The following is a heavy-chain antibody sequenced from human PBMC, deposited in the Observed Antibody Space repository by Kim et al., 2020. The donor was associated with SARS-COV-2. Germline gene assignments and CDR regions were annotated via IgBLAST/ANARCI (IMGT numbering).Heavy chain of an antibody. V-gene: IGHV1-69*13. CDR2: IIPIFGTA. D-gene: IGHD3-10*01. CDR1: GGTFSSYA. CDR3: ARGWSGVMVRGVIISDLYLYGMDV. J-gene: IGHJ6*02. Sequence: SVKVSCKASGGTFSSYAISWVRQAPGQGLEWMGGIIPIFGTANYAQKFQGRVTITADESTSTAYMELSSLRSEDTAVYYCARGWSGVMVRGVIISDLYLYGMDVWGQGTTVTVSS.